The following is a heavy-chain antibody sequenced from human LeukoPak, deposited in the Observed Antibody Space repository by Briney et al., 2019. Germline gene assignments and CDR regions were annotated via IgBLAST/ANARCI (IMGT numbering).Heavy chain of an antibody. CDR3: TTMTVVPTDY. V-gene: IGHV3-15*01. D-gene: IGHD2-2*01. CDR2: IKSKIHGGTI. J-gene: IGHJ4*02. CDR1: GFTFDKAW. Sequence: GGSLRLSCAASGFTFDKAWMTWVRQAPGKGLEWVGRIKSKIHGGTIDYAAPVKGRFTISRDDSENTVYLQMSSLRTEDTAMYYCTTMTVVPTDYWGQGTLVTVSS.